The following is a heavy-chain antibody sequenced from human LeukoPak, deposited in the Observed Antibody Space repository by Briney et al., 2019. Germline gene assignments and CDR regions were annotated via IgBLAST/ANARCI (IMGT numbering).Heavy chain of an antibody. CDR3: ARIYYDILTGYYREP. CDR1: GGSISSYY. J-gene: IGHJ4*02. Sequence: PSETLSLTCTVSGGSISSYYWSWIRQPAGKGLEWIGRIYTSGSTNYNPSLKSRVTMSVDTSKNQFSLKLSSVTAADTAVYYCARIYYDILTGYYREPWGQGTLVTVSS. V-gene: IGHV4-4*07. D-gene: IGHD3-9*01. CDR2: IYTSGST.